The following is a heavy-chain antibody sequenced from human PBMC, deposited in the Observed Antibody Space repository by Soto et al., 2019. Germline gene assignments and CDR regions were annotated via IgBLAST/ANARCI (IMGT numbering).Heavy chain of an antibody. CDR3: ARDGDGSAPLYYYGLDV. CDR1: GFTFSDHY. D-gene: IGHD6-25*01. CDR2: IKNKPNNYFT. V-gene: IGHV3-72*01. J-gene: IGHJ6*01. Sequence: VQLVESGGGSVLPGGSLRLSCKASGFTFSDHYMDWVRQAPGQGLEWVGHIKNKPNNYFTEYAASVKGRFSISRDDSRNSVYLQMDNLRPEDTAVYFCARDGDGSAPLYYYGLDVGGQVTAVTVSS.